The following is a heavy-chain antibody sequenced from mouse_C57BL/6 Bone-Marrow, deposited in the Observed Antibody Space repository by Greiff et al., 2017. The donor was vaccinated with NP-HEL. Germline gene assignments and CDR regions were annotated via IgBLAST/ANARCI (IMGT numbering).Heavy chain of an antibody. J-gene: IGHJ3*01. CDR1: GYTFTSYW. Sequence: QVQLQQPGAELVKPGASVKMSCKASGYTFTSYWITWVKQRPGQGLEWIGDIYPGSGSTNYNEKFKSKATLTVDTSSSTAYMQRSSLTSEDSAVYYCARHGSSWAWFAYWGQGTLVTVSA. V-gene: IGHV1-55*01. D-gene: IGHD1-1*01. CDR3: ARHGSSWAWFAY. CDR2: IYPGSGST.